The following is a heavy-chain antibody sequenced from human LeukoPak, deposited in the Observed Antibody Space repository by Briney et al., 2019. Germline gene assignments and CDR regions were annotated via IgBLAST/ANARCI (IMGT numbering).Heavy chain of an antibody. J-gene: IGHJ4*02. CDR3: VRDGDDFNFDY. CDR1: GFTLRSYW. Sequence: GGSLRLSCAASGFTLRSYWMHWVRQAPGKGLEWVSRVIRDGSFTNYADSVKGRFTISRDNAKNTLYLQMSSLRAEDTAVYFCVRDGDDFNFDYWGQGSLVTVSS. CDR2: VIRDGSFT. V-gene: IGHV3-74*01. D-gene: IGHD5-24*01.